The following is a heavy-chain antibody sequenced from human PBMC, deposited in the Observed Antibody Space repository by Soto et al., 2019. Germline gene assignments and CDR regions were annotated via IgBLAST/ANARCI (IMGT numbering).Heavy chain of an antibody. Sequence: VSVKGACKASGYSMTSYGISWVRQTPRQGPEWMGWISGHNGNTNHPQSLQGRVTMTTDTSRNTAYMELRSLRSDDTAVYYCARHRFNYYDDTVYYYFDYWGQGTLVTVSS. CDR1: GYSMTSYG. J-gene: IGHJ4*02. D-gene: IGHD3-22*01. CDR3: ARHRFNYYDDTVYYYFDY. CDR2: ISGHNGNT. V-gene: IGHV1-18*04.